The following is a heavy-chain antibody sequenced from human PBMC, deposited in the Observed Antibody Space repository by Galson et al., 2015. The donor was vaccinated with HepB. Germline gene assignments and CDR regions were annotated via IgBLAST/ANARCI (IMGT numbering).Heavy chain of an antibody. CDR2: MNPNSGNT. J-gene: IGHJ6*03. D-gene: IGHD2-2*01. Sequence: SVKVSCKASGYTFTSYDINWVRQATGQGLEWMGWMNPNSGNTGYAQKFQGRVTMTRNTSISTAYMELSSLRSEDTAVYYCARVGEVPAYYYYYMDVWGKGTTVTVSS. V-gene: IGHV1-8*01. CDR1: GYTFTSYD. CDR3: ARVGEVPAYYYYYMDV.